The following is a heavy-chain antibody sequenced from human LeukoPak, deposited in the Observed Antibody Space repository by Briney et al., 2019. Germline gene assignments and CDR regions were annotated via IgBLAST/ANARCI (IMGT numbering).Heavy chain of an antibody. D-gene: IGHD3-16*01. CDR1: GFIFSNYA. Sequence: SGGSLRLSCAASGFIFSNYAMHWVRQAPGKGLEYVSAIRDNGGSTYYGNSVRGRFTISRDNSKNTLYLQMGSLRADDMAVYYCARDGGGSPDYWGQGTLVTVSS. CDR3: ARDGGGSPDY. V-gene: IGHV3-64*01. CDR2: IRDNGGST. J-gene: IGHJ4*02.